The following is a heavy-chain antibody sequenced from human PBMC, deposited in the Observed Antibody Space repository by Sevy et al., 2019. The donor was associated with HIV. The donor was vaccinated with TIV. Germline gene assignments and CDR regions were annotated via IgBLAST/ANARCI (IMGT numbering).Heavy chain of an antibody. J-gene: IGHJ6*02. Sequence: ASVKVSCKASGGTFSSYAISWVRQAPGHGLEWMGRIIPILGIANYAQKFQGRVTITADKSTSTAYMELSSLRSEDTAVYYCARAIIAADSDYYYYYGMDVWGQGTTVTVSS. V-gene: IGHV1-69*04. D-gene: IGHD6-13*01. CDR3: ARAIIAADSDYYYYYGMDV. CDR2: IIPILGIA. CDR1: GGTFSSYA.